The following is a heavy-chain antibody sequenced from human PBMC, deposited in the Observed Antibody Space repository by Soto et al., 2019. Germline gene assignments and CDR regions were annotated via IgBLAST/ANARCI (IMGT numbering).Heavy chain of an antibody. Sequence: ASVKVSCKASGYTFTVYYMHWVRQAPGQGLEWMGWINPKSGGTMYPQKFQGRVTMTWDTSISTAYMALTRLRSDDTAVYYCARDLAKGGGSAGFDYWGQGTLVTVS. V-gene: IGHV1-2*02. J-gene: IGHJ4*02. CDR2: INPKSGGT. D-gene: IGHD1-26*01. CDR1: GYTFTVYY. CDR3: ARDLAKGGGSAGFDY.